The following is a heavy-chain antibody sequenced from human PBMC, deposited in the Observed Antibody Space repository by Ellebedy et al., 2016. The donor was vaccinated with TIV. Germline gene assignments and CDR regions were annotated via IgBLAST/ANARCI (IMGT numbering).Heavy chain of an antibody. CDR1: GFTFSTYT. CDR2: ISGSGDST. V-gene: IGHV3-23*01. J-gene: IGHJ4*02. D-gene: IGHD5/OR15-5a*01. Sequence: GESLKISXAASGFTFSTYTMSWVRQAPGKGLEWVSVISGSGDSTYYADSVKGRFTISRDNSKNTLYLQMNSLRAEDTAIYYCAKGGLRFSFDYWGQGTLVTVSS. CDR3: AKGGLRFSFDY.